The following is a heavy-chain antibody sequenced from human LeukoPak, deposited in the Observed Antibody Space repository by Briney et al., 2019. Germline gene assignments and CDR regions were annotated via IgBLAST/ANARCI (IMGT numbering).Heavy chain of an antibody. V-gene: IGHV4-28*01. CDR3: ARLQNDYGDY. D-gene: IGHD4-11*01. CDR1: GYSISSSNW. CDR2: IYYSGTT. J-gene: IGHJ4*02. Sequence: SDTLSLTCAVSGYSISSSNWWGWIRQPPGKGLEWIGYIYYSGTTNYNPSLKSRVTMSVATPKNQFSLKLSSVTAADTAVYYCARLQNDYGDYWGQGTLVTVSS.